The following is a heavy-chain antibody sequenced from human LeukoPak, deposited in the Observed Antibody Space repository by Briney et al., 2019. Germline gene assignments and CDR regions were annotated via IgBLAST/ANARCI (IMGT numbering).Heavy chain of an antibody. CDR1: GGSFSGYY. CDR2: INHSGST. CDR3: ARRYIRGSYDY. J-gene: IGHJ4*02. V-gene: IGHV4-34*01. D-gene: IGHD3-16*01. Sequence: SETLSLTCAVYGGSFSGYYWSWIRQPPGKGLEWIGEINHSGSTNYNPSLKSRVTISVDTSKNQFSLKLSSVTAADTAVYYCARRYIRGSYDYWGQGTLVTVSS.